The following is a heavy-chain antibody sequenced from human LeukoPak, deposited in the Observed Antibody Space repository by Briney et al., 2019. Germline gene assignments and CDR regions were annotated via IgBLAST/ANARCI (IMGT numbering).Heavy chain of an antibody. CDR3: ARGAAAAGDYYFMDV. CDR2: TYYSSKWYN. D-gene: IGHD6-13*01. CDR1: GDIVSSNSGD. J-gene: IGHJ6*03. V-gene: IGHV6-1*01. Sequence: SQTLSLTCAISGDIVSSNSGDWNWQTPSPSRGLEWLRRTYYSSKWYNDYAVSVKSRITITPDTSKNQFSLKLNSVTPEDTAVYYCARGAAAAGDYYFMDVWGKGTTVTVSS.